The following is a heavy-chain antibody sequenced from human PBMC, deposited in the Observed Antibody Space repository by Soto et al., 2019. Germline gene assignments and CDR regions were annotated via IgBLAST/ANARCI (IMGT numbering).Heavy chain of an antibody. CDR2: ISSSGSTI. Sequence: GGSLRVSCAASGFTFRHYYMSWICQAPGKGLEGVSYISSSGSTIYYADSVKGPFTISRDNAKNSLSLPMNRLRAEDTAVYCCARRYGDYPSTSLLRYEAFRRNYYYGMDVWGQGTTVTVSS. D-gene: IGHD4-17*01. CDR1: GFTFRHYY. V-gene: IGHV3-11*01. CDR3: ARRYGDYPSTSLLRYEAFRRNYYYGMDV. J-gene: IGHJ6*02.